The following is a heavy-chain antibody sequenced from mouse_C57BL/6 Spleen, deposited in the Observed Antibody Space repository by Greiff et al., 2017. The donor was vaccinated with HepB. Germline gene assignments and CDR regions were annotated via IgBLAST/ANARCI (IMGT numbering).Heavy chain of an antibody. CDR3: AIYYGNYHWYFDV. J-gene: IGHJ1*03. D-gene: IGHD2-1*01. CDR1: GYTFTDYY. Sequence: VQLQQSGPELVKPGASVKISCKASGYTFTDYYMNWVKQSHGKSLEWIGDINPNNGGTSYNQKFKGKATLTVDKSSSTAYMELRSLTSEDSAVYYCAIYYGNYHWYFDVWGTGTTVTVSS. V-gene: IGHV1-26*01. CDR2: INPNNGGT.